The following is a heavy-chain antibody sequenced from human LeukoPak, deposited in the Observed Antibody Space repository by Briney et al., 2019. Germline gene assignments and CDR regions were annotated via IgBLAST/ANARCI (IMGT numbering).Heavy chain of an antibody. V-gene: IGHV1-69*13. J-gene: IGHJ6*02. CDR3: ATYYDSSGYYSYYYYGMDV. D-gene: IGHD3-22*01. CDR1: GGTFGSYA. Sequence: ASVKVSCKASGGTFGSYAISWVRQAPGQGLEWMGGIIPIFGTANYAQKFQGRVTITADESTSTAYMELSSLRSEDTAVYYCATYYDSSGYYSYYYYGMDVWGQGTTVTVSS. CDR2: IIPIFGTA.